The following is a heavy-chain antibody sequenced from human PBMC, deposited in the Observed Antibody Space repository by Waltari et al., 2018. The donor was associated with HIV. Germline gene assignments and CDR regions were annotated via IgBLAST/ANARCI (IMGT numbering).Heavy chain of an antibody. CDR1: GGSFSGYY. D-gene: IGHD3-3*01. Sequence: QVQLQQWGAGLLKPSETLSLTCAVYGGSFSGYYWSWIRQPPGKGLEWIGEINHSGSTNYNPSLKSRVTISVDTSKNQFSLKLSSVTAADTAVYYCARGYYDFWSGYYNDYWGQGTLVTVSS. J-gene: IGHJ4*02. V-gene: IGHV4-34*01. CDR2: INHSGST. CDR3: ARGYYDFWSGYYNDY.